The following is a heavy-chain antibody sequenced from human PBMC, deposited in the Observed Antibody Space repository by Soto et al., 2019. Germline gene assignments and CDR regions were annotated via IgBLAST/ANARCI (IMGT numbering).Heavy chain of an antibody. CDR3: TRDGDGRMTTNPYYYYGMDV. CDR1: GGSVSSASYY. CDR2: VYYTGST. J-gene: IGHJ6*02. Sequence: SETLSLTCTVSGGSVSSASYYWSWIRQPPGKGLEWIGYVYYTGSTNYNPSLKSRVTISVDTSKNQFSLNLSSVTAADTAVYYCTRDGDGRMTTNPYYYYGMDVWGPGITVTVSS. V-gene: IGHV4-61*01. D-gene: IGHD2-21*02.